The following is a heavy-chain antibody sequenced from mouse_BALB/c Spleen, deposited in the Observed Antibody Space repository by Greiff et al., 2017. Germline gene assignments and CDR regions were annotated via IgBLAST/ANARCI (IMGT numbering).Heavy chain of an antibody. Sequence: QVHVKQSGPGLVQPSQSLSITCTVSGFSLTSYGVHWVRQSPGKGLEWLGVIWSGGSTDYNAAFISRLSISKDNSKSQVFFKMNSLQADDTAIYYCARGKYGNYCYAMDYWGQGTSVTVSS. D-gene: IGHD2-10*02. J-gene: IGHJ4*01. V-gene: IGHV2-4-1*01. CDR3: ARGKYGNYCYAMDY. CDR2: IWSGGST. CDR1: GFSLTSYG.